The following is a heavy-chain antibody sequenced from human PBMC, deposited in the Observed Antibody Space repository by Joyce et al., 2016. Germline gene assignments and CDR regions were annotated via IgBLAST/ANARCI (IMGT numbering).Heavy chain of an antibody. D-gene: IGHD3-10*01. Sequence: HLQESGPGLVKPSETLSLTCTISGDSFSDTSYYWSWIRQSPGKGLVWLGFIDNRETTHYNPSLGGRLSISAGAAKKQFSLRLTSVTSADTAVYYCATSLPSRVGGFQFFGLDVWGQGTTVIVS. V-gene: IGHV4-61*01. J-gene: IGHJ6*02. CDR3: ATSLPSRVGGFQFFGLDV. CDR2: IDNRETT. CDR1: GDSFSDTSYY.